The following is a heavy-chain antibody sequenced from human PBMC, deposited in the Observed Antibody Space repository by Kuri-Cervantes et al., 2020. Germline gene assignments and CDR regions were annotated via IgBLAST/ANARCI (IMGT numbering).Heavy chain of an antibody. Sequence: SEILSLTCAVYGGSSSDSSWSWIRQPPGKGLEWIGEINHGGGTNYNPSLRSRVTISVDTSKSQSSLKLSSVTAADTAVYYCARTRTYYFDYWGQGTLVTVSS. V-gene: IGHV4-34*01. J-gene: IGHJ4*02. CDR3: ARTRTYYFDY. CDR1: GGSSSDSS. D-gene: IGHD1-7*01. CDR2: INHGGGT.